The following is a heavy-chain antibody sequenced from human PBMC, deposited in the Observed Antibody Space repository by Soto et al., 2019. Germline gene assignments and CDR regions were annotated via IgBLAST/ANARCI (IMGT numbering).Heavy chain of an antibody. V-gene: IGHV3-33*01. CDR3: ARELSSSIAAAGKNYYGMDV. D-gene: IGHD6-13*01. Sequence: GGSLRLSCAASGFTFSSYGMHWVRQAPGKGLEWVAVIWYDGSNKYYADSVKGRFTISRDNSKNTLYLQMNSLRAEDTAVYYCARELSSSIAAAGKNYYGMDVWGQGTTVTVSS. CDR1: GFTFSSYG. CDR2: IWYDGSNK. J-gene: IGHJ6*02.